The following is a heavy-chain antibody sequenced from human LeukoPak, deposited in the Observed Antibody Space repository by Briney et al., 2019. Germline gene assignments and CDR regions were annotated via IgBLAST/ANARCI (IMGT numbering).Heavy chain of an antibody. J-gene: IGHJ4*02. CDR1: GYTLTSYG. Sequence: RASVKVSCKASGYTLTSYGISWVRQAPGQGLEWMGWISAYNGNTNYAQKLQGRVTMTTDTSTSTAYMELRSLRSDDTAVYYCARDRRYSSSSGFDYWGQGTLVTVSS. D-gene: IGHD6-6*01. V-gene: IGHV1-18*01. CDR3: ARDRRYSSSSGFDY. CDR2: ISAYNGNT.